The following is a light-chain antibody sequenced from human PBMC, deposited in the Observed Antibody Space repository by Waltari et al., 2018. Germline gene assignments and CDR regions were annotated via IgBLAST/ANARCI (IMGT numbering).Light chain of an antibody. CDR2: DNN. J-gene: IGLJ3*02. Sequence: QSVLTQPPSVSAAPGQKVTIPCSGSSSNIGNNYVSWYQHLPGTAPKLLIYDNNKRPSGIPDRFSGSKSDTSATLGITGLQTGDEADYYCGTWDSSLSAGVFGGGTKLTVL. CDR3: GTWDSSLSAGV. CDR1: SSNIGNNY. V-gene: IGLV1-51*01.